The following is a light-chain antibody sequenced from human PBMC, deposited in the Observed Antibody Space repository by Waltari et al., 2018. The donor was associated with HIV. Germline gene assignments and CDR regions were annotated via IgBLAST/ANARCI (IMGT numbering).Light chain of an antibody. CDR2: DVS. CDR3: SSYTSSSTLGV. V-gene: IGLV2-14*03. J-gene: IGLJ2*01. CDR1: SSDVGGYNY. Sequence: LTQPASVSGSPGPSITISCTGTSSDVGGYNYVSWYQQHPGKAPKLMIYDVSNRPSGVSNRFSGSKSGNTASLTISGLQAEDEADYYCSSYTSSSTLGVFGGGTKLTVL.